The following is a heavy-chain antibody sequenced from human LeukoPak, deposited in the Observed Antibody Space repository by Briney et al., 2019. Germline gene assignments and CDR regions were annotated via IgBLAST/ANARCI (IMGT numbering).Heavy chain of an antibody. CDR1: GFTFSTFT. CDR2: ISGTLFSGHRTTT. V-gene: IGHV3-48*04. J-gene: IGHJ5*01. D-gene: IGHD3-3*01. Sequence: GGSLRLSCAASGFTFSTFTMHWVRQVPGAGPEWNSFISGTLFSGHRTTTYYADSVTGRFTISRDDAKNSLYLQMNGLRVEDTAIYYCARGKDRGFLEWFDSWGQGSLVTVSS. CDR3: ARGKDRGFLEWFDS.